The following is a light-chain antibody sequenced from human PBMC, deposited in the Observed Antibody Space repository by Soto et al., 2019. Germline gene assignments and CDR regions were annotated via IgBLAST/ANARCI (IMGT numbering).Light chain of an antibody. Sequence: QSVLTQPPSASGSPGQSVTISCIGTSSDVGGYNYVSWYQQHPGKAPKLMIYEVSKLPSGVPDRFSGSKSGNTASLTVSGLQAEYEADYYCSSYAASNNLGVFGGGTKLTVL. J-gene: IGLJ2*01. CDR1: SSDVGGYNY. V-gene: IGLV2-8*01. CDR3: SSYAASNNLGV. CDR2: EVS.